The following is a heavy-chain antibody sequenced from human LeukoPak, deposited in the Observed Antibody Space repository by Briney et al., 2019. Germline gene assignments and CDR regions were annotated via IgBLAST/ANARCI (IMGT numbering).Heavy chain of an antibody. D-gene: IGHD3-10*01. V-gene: IGHV3-33*01. CDR1: GFTFSSYA. CDR3: ARGVGYYGSGSYYKFDS. CDR2: TWFDGSRE. J-gene: IGHJ4*02. Sequence: PGGSLRLSCAASGFTFSSYAMHWVRQAPGKGLEWVAVTWFDGSREKQADSVKGRFTISRDNSRNMLYLQLNSLRDEDTAIYYCARGVGYYGSGSYYKFDSWGQGTLVTVSS.